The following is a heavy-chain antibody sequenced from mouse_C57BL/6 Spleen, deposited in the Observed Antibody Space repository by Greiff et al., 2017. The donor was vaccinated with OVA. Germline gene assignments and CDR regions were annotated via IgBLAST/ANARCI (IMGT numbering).Heavy chain of an antibody. CDR3: ARGGYYGSSVWYFDV. J-gene: IGHJ1*03. V-gene: IGHV1-64*01. CDR1: GYTFTSYW. Sequence: QVQLQQPGAELVKPGASVKLSCKASGYTFTSYWMHWVKQRPGQGLEWIGMIHPNSGSTNYNEKFKSKATLTVDKSSSTAYMQLSSLTSEDSAVYYCARGGYYGSSVWYFDVWGTGTTVTVSS. CDR2: IHPNSGST. D-gene: IGHD1-1*01.